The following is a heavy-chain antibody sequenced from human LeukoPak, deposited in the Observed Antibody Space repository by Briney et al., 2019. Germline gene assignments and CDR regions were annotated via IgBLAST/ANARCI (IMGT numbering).Heavy chain of an antibody. J-gene: IGHJ4*02. D-gene: IGHD3-22*01. Sequence: ASVKVSCKASGYTFTGYYMHWVRQAPGQGLEWMGRINPNSGGTNYAQKFQGRVTMTRDTSISTAYMELSRLRSDDTAVCYCARNGYYYDSSGYSAVDYWGQGTLVTVSS. CDR1: GYTFTGYY. V-gene: IGHV1-2*06. CDR3: ARNGYYYDSSGYSAVDY. CDR2: INPNSGGT.